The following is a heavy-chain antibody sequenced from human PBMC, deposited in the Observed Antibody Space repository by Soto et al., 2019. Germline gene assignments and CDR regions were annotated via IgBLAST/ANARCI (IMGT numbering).Heavy chain of an antibody. CDR1: GDSISSYY. D-gene: IGHD2-21*01. Sequence: PSETLSLTCTVSGDSISSYYFSWIRKPPGKGLEWIGYFSYSGTTSYKPSLRSRVSISLDTSKSQFFLKLTSLTAADTAVYYCARGKIPSGYFDYWGQGILVTVSS. V-gene: IGHV4-59*01. CDR3: ARGKIPSGYFDY. CDR2: FSYSGTT. J-gene: IGHJ4*02.